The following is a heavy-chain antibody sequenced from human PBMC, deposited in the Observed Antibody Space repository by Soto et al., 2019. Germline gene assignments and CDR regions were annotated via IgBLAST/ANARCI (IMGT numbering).Heavy chain of an antibody. V-gene: IGHV3-48*02. CDR1: GFTFSTYY. D-gene: IGHD3-16*01. CDR3: ARDSRFGYGMDV. J-gene: IGHJ6*02. Sequence: GGSLRLSCAASGFTFSTYYMNWVRQAPGKGLEWLSYISSSSHTIYYADSVKGRFTISRDNAKNSLYLQMNSLRDEDTAIYYCARDSRFGYGMDVWAQETTLTVSS. CDR2: ISSSSHTI.